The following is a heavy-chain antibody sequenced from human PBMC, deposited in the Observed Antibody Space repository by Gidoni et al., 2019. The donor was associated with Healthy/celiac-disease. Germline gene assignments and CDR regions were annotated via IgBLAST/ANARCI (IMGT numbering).Heavy chain of an antibody. CDR1: GFTFSSYG. CDR3: AKEVSRGPLVRGWFDP. CDR2: ISYDGSNK. D-gene: IGHD6-13*01. J-gene: IGHJ5*02. V-gene: IGHV3-30*18. Sequence: QVQLVESGGGVVQPGRSLRLSCAASGFTFSSYGMHWVRQAPGKGLEWVAVISYDGSNKYYADSVKGRFTISRDNSKNTLYLQMNSLRAEDTAVYYCAKEVSRGPLVRGWFDPWGQGTLVTVSS.